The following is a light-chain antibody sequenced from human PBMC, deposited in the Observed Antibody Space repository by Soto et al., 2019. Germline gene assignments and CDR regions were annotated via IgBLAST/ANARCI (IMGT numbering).Light chain of an antibody. CDR2: GAT. CDR3: QQYGTSPPT. Sequence: EIVLTQSPGTLSVPLGETATLSCRASQTVSSNYVAWYQQKAGQAPRLLIYGATNRATGVSDNFSGGGSGTAFTLTIVSLEPEDPAIYICQQYGTSPPTFGGGTKVEIK. CDR1: QTVSSNY. J-gene: IGKJ4*01. V-gene: IGKV3-20*01.